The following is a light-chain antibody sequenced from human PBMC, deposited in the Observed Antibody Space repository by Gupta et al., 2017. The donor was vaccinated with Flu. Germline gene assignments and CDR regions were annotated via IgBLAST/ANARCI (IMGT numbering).Light chain of an antibody. J-gene: IGKJ5*01. Sequence: ELVLTQSPATLSLSPGERATLSFRASQSVSSYLAWYQQNPGQAPRLLIYDASNRATGIPARFSGSGSGTDFTLTISSLEPEDFAVYYCQQRSNWPGTFGQGTRLEIK. CDR3: QQRSNWPGT. CDR1: QSVSSY. CDR2: DAS. V-gene: IGKV3-11*01.